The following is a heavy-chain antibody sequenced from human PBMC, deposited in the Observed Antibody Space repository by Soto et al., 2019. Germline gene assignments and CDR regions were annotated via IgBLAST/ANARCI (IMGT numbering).Heavy chain of an antibody. CDR1: GGAISSYY. CDR2: IFYSGST. J-gene: IGHJ5*02. V-gene: IGHV4-59*01. Sequence: PSETLSLTCTVFGGAISSYYWSWIRQPPGKGLEWSGYIFYSGSTNYNPSLKRRVTISVDTSKTQLSLKLSSVTAADTAVYNCARVSGYYYGSWFDPWGQGTLVTVSS. CDR3: ARVSGYYYGSWFDP. D-gene: IGHD3-22*01.